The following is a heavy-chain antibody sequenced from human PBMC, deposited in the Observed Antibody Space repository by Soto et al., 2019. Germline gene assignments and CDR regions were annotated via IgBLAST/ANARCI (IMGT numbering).Heavy chain of an antibody. D-gene: IGHD3-3*01. CDR3: AKGRESFGVVIILDY. CDR2: ISYDGSNK. J-gene: IGHJ4*02. V-gene: IGHV3-30*18. CDR1: GYTFSSYG. Sequence: QSGGSLRLSCAASGYTFSSYGMHWVRQAPGKGLEWVAVISYDGSNKYYADSVKGRFTISRDNSKNTLYLQMNSLRAEDTAVYYCAKGRESFGVVIILDYWGQGTLVTVSS.